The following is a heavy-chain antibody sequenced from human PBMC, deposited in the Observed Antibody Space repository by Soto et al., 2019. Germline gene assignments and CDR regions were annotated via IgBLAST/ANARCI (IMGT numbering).Heavy chain of an antibody. CDR1: VFAFSSYG. V-gene: IGHV3-30*18. Sequence: PWWSLRLSCSASVFAFSSYGMHWFRQAPGKGLEWVAVISYDVSNKYYADSVKGRFTISRDNSKDTLYLQMNSLRTEDTAVYYCAKGKRTAVVTPFDYWGQGTLVTVSS. J-gene: IGHJ4*02. CDR2: ISYDVSNK. CDR3: AKGKRTAVVTPFDY. D-gene: IGHD2-21*02.